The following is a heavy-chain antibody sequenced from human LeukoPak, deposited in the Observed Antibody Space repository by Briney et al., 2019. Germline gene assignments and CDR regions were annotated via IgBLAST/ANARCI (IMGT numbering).Heavy chain of an antibody. CDR2: IYYSGST. CDR1: GFTFSSYA. Sequence: GSLRLSCAASGFTFSSYAMSWIRQPPGKGLEWIGYIYYSGSTNYNPSLKSRVTISVDTSKNQFSLKLSSVTAADTAVYYCASTGGVRGVIRGAIFYWGQGTLVTVSS. J-gene: IGHJ4*02. D-gene: IGHD3-10*01. CDR3: ASTGGVRGVIRGAIFY. V-gene: IGHV4-59*01.